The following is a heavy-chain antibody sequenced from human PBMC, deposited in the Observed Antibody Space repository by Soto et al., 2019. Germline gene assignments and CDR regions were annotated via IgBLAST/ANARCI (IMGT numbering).Heavy chain of an antibody. J-gene: IGHJ6*03. CDR1: GGSISSYY. V-gene: IGHV4-59*01. D-gene: IGHD3-3*01. CDR3: GRVGEFLEWLPYLYYMDV. CDR2: IYYSGGT. Sequence: SETLSLTCTVSGGSISSYYWSWIRQPPGKGLEWIGYIYYSGGTNYNPSLKSRVTISVDTSKNQFSLKLSSVTAADTAVYYCGRVGEFLEWLPYLYYMDVWGKGTTVTVS.